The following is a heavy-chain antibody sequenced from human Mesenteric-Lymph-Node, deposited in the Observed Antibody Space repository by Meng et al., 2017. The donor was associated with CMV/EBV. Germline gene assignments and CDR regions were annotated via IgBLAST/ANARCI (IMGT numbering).Heavy chain of an antibody. CDR3: AKDWDSSGRYYFDY. CDR1: GFSFDDYG. CDR2: ISGSGGST. D-gene: IGHD6-19*01. Sequence: GESLKISCAASGFSFDDYGMAWVRQDPGKGLEWVSAISGSGGSTYYADSVKGRFTISRDNSKNTLYLQMNSLRAEDTAVYYCAKDWDSSGRYYFDYWGQGTLVTVSS. V-gene: IGHV3-23*01. J-gene: IGHJ4*02.